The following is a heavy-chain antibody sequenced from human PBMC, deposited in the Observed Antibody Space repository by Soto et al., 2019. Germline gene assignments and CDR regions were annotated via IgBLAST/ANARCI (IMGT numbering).Heavy chain of an antibody. V-gene: IGHV3-23*01. CDR2: ISDSGST. CDR3: ARDPGGDYCTSKSCIYGFYH. CDR1: GFTFSNHA. D-gene: IGHD2-2*01. J-gene: IGHJ4*02. Sequence: EVQLLESGGALVQPGGSLRLSCAASGFTFSNHAMNWVRQAPGKGLEWVSTISDSGSTYYADSVKGRFTISRDNSKNTLYLQMDSLRAEDTAVYYCARDPGGDYCTSKSCIYGFYHCGQGTRVIVSS.